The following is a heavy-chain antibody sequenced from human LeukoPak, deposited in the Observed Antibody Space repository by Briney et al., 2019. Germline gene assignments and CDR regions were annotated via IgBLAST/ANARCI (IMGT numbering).Heavy chain of an antibody. CDR2: IYYSGST. J-gene: IGHJ4*02. CDR1: GGSISSNDYY. D-gene: IGHD6-13*01. V-gene: IGHV4-61*08. Sequence: SETLSLTCIVSGGSISSNDYYWGWIRQSPGKGLEWIGYIYYSGSTNYNPSLKSRVTISVDTSKNQFSLKLSSVTAADTAVYYCARGGVHSSSWADYWGQGTLVTVSS. CDR3: ARGGVHSSSWADY.